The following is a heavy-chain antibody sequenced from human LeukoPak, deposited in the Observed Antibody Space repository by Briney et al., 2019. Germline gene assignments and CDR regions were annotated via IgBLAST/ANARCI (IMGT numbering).Heavy chain of an antibody. CDR3: ARQVTMRAFDI. CDR2: IYYSGST. CDR1: GGSISSYY. J-gene: IGHJ3*02. D-gene: IGHD3-22*01. V-gene: IGHV4-59*08. Sequence: SETLSLTCTVSGGSISSYYWSWIRQPPGKGLEWIGHIYYSGSTNYNPSLKSRVTISVDTSKNQFSLKLSSVTAADTAVYYCARQVTMRAFDIWGQGTMVTVSS.